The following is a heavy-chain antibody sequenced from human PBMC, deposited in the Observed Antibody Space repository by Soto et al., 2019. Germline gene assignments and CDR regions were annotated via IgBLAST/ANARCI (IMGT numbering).Heavy chain of an antibody. CDR1: GGSISSGDYY. Sequence: QVQLQESGPGLVKPSQTLSLTCTVSGGSISSGDYYWSWIRQPPGKGLEWIGYIYYSGSTYYNPSLKSRVTIXXDXSXXQFSLKLSSVTAADTAVYYCAIIIAAAGRKWPFDYWGQGTLVTVSS. CDR3: AIIIAAAGRKWPFDY. D-gene: IGHD6-13*01. J-gene: IGHJ4*02. V-gene: IGHV4-30-4*01. CDR2: IYYSGST.